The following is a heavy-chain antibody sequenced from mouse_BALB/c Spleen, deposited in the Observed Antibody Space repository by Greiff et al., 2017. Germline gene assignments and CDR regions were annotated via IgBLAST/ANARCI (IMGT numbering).Heavy chain of an antibody. Sequence: EVKLQESGPGLVKPSQSLSLTCTVTGYSITSDYAWNWIRQFPGNILEWMGYISYSGSTSYNPSLKSRISITRDTSKNQFFLQLNSVTTEDTATYYSARETTVDRLIDYWGQGTTLTVSS. CDR1: GYSITSDYA. V-gene: IGHV3-2*02. CDR3: ARETTVDRLIDY. D-gene: IGHD1-1*01. CDR2: ISYSGST. J-gene: IGHJ2*01.